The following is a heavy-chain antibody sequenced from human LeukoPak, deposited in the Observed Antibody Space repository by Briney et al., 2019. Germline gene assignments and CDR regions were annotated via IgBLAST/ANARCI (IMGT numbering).Heavy chain of an antibody. CDR1: GFTFSSFS. D-gene: IGHD3-22*01. CDR3: ARGQSYYYDSSGYLSPFDY. Sequence: GGSLRLSCAASGFTFSSFSMNWVRQAPGKGLEWVSYMSSSSTIYYADSVKGRFTISRDNAKNSLYLQMNSLRAEDTAVYYCARGQSYYYDSSGYLSPFDYWGQGTLVTVSS. V-gene: IGHV3-48*04. CDR2: MSSSSTI. J-gene: IGHJ4*02.